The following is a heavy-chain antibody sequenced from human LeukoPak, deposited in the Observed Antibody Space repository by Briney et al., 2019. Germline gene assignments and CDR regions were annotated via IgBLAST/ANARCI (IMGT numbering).Heavy chain of an antibody. V-gene: IGHV3-13*01. CDR2: IGTAGDT. CDR3: ARAGFGELYDY. J-gene: IGHJ4*02. Sequence: PGGSLRLSCAASGFTFSSYDMHWVCQATGKGLEWVSAIGTAGDTYYPGSVKGRFTISRENAKNSLYLQMNSLRAGDTAVYYCARAGFGELYDYWGQGTLVTVSS. D-gene: IGHD3-10*01. CDR1: GFTFSSYD.